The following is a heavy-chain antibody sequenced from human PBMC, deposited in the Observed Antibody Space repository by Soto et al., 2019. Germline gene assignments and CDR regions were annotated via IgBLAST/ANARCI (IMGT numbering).Heavy chain of an antibody. CDR3: ASGLTRDYVWGSYRYFDY. Sequence: SVKVSCKASGGTFSSYAISWVRQAPGQGLEWMGGIIPIFGTANYAQKFQGRVTITADESTSTAYMELSSLRSEDTAVYYRASGLTRDYVWGSYRYFDYWRQGTLATVS. V-gene: IGHV1-69*13. J-gene: IGHJ4*02. D-gene: IGHD3-16*02. CDR2: IIPIFGTA. CDR1: GGTFSSYA.